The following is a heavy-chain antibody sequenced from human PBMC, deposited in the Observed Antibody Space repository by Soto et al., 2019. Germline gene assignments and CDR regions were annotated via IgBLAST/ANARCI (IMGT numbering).Heavy chain of an antibody. Sequence: EVQLLESGGGLVQPGGSLRLSCVVSGFTFSSYAMSWVRQAPGKGLEWVSLISGTGSTTYYADSVKGRFTISRDNFKNTLYLQMNSLRAADTAVYYCAAIRFWGQGTLVTVSS. J-gene: IGHJ4*02. CDR3: AAIRF. CDR2: ISGTGSTT. V-gene: IGHV3-23*01. CDR1: GFTFSSYA.